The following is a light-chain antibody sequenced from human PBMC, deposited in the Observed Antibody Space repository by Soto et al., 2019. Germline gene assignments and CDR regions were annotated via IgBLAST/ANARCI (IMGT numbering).Light chain of an antibody. CDR3: QQYNSYPRT. Sequence: DIQMTQSPSTLSASVGDRVTITCRASQGISTYLAWYQQKPGKAPKLLIYKASSLESGVPSRFSGTGSGTEFTLTISSLQPDDFATYYCQQYNSYPRTFGQGTQVEIK. CDR2: KAS. CDR1: QGISTY. V-gene: IGKV1-5*03. J-gene: IGKJ1*01.